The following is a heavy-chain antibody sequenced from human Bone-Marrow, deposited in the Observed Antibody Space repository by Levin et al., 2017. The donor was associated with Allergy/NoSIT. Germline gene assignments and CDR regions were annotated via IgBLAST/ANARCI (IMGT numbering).Heavy chain of an antibody. V-gene: IGHV1-2*02. CDR1: GYTFTGYY. D-gene: IGHD2-8*02. J-gene: IGHJ4*02. CDR2: IHPNSGGA. CDR3: ARDAELGRCTGYFDY. Sequence: PAASVKVSCKASGYTFTGYYLHWMRQAPGQGLEWMGWIHPNSGGANYAQKFQGRVTMTSDTSLSIAYMELSRLRSDDTAVYYCARDAELGRCTGYFDYWGQGNLVTVSS.